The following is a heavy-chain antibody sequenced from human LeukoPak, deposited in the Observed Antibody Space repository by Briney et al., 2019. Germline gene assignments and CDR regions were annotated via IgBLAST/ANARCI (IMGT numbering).Heavy chain of an antibody. Sequence: GGSLRLSCAASGFTFSSYSMNWVRQAPGKGLEWVSSISSSSSYIYYADSVKGRFTISRDNAKNSLYLQMNSLRAEDTAVYCCAREESYGDYQIDYWGQGTLVTVSS. J-gene: IGHJ4*02. CDR2: ISSSSSYI. V-gene: IGHV3-21*01. CDR1: GFTFSSYS. CDR3: AREESYGDYQIDY. D-gene: IGHD4-17*01.